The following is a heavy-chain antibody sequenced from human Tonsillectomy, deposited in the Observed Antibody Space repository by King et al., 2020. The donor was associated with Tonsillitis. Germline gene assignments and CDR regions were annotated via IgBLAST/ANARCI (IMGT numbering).Heavy chain of an antibody. CDR2: IRYDGSNK. CDR1: GFTFSSFG. CDR3: AKDYRGYFDN. J-gene: IGHJ4*02. D-gene: IGHD1-26*01. Sequence: HVQLVESGGGVVQPGGSLRLSCTASGFTFSSFGMHWVRQAPGKGREWVTFIRYDGSNKNYADSVKGRFTISRDNSKNTLYLQMNSLRAEDTAVYYCAKDYRGYFDNWGQGTLVTVSS. V-gene: IGHV3-30*02.